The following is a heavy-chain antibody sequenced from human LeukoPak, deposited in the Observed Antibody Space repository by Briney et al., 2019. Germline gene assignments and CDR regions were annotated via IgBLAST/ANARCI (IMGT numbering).Heavy chain of an antibody. Sequence: GGSLRLSCAASGFTFSSYAMHWVRQAPGKGLEWVAVISYDGSNKYYADSVKGRFTISRDNSKNTLYLQMNSLRAEDTAVYYCASHDYGDSNTYFDYWGQGTLVTASS. J-gene: IGHJ4*02. D-gene: IGHD4-17*01. CDR3: ASHDYGDSNTYFDY. CDR2: ISYDGSNK. V-gene: IGHV3-30-3*01. CDR1: GFTFSSYA.